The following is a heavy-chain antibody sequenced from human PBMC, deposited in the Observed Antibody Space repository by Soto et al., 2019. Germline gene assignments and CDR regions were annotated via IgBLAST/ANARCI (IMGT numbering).Heavy chain of an antibody. Sequence: GASVKVSCKASGYTFTSYGISWVRQAPGQGLEWMGWISAYNGNTNYAQKLQGRVTMTTDTSTSTAYMELRSLRSDDTAVYYCARAHYCSGGSCYDVKGEDFDYWGQGTLVTVSS. CDR1: GYTFTSYG. V-gene: IGHV1-18*01. CDR3: ARAHYCSGGSCYDVKGEDFDY. J-gene: IGHJ4*02. D-gene: IGHD2-15*01. CDR2: ISAYNGNT.